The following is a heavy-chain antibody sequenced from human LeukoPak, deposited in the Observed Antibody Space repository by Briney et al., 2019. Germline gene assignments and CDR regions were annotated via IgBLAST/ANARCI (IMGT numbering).Heavy chain of an antibody. D-gene: IGHD3/OR15-3a*01. J-gene: IGHJ4*02. CDR2: ISYHGSNK. CDR3: ARSPERLGQGYLDS. CDR1: GFTFSSYS. V-gene: IGHV3-30*04. Sequence: GGSLRLSCAASGFTFSSYSMHWVRQAPGKGLEWLTLISYHGSNKEYTDSVKGRFTISRDNSKNTLFLQMNSRRTEDTAIYFCARSPERLGQGYLDSWGQGTLVTVSS.